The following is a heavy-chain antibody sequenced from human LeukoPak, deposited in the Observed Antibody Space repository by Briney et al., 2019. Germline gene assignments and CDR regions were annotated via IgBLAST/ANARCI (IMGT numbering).Heavy chain of an antibody. V-gene: IGHV4-34*01. Sequence: SETLSLTCAVYGGSFSGYYWSWIRQPPGKGLEWIGEINHSGSTNYNPSLKSRVTISVDTSKNQFSLKLSSVTAEDTAVYYCARVSASGRPACDYFDYWGQGTLVTVSS. CDR3: ARVSASGRPACDYFDY. D-gene: IGHD3-10*01. J-gene: IGHJ4*02. CDR2: INHSGST. CDR1: GGSFSGYY.